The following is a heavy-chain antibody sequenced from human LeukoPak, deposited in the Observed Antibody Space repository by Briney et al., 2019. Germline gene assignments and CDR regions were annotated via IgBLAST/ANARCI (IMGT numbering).Heavy chain of an antibody. D-gene: IGHD2-8*02. CDR3: ARGGTGATESHYYYYGMDV. J-gene: IGHJ6*02. V-gene: IGHV1-69*01. CDR1: GGTFSSYA. Sequence: GASVKVSCKASGGTFSSYAIRWVRPAPGQGLEWMGGIIPIFGTANYAQKFQGRVTITADESTSTAYMELSSLRSEDTAVYYCARGGTGATESHYYYYGMDVWGQGTTVTVSS. CDR2: IIPIFGTA.